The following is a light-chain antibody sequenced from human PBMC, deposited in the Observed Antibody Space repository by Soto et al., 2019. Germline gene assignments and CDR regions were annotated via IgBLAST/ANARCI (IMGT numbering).Light chain of an antibody. J-gene: IGKJ1*01. CDR3: QQYYSTPRA. Sequence: DIVMTQSPDSLAVSLGERATINCKSSQTVLDSFNNKAYLTWYQQKPGQPPKLLIYWASTREFGVPDRFSGSGSGTDFTLTISSLQAEDVAVYSCQQYYSTPRAFGHGTKVEIK. CDR2: WAS. V-gene: IGKV4-1*01. CDR1: QTVLDSFNNKAY.